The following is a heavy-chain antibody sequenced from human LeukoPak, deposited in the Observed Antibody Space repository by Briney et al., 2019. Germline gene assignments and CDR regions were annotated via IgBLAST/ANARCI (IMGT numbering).Heavy chain of an antibody. CDR3: AKVVGTGTTPTDY. Sequence: GGSLRLSCAASGFTFSYFWMSWVRQAPGKGLEWVANTNLDGTERHYVDSVKGRFTISRDNSKNTLSLQMNSLRVEDTAVYYCAKVVGTGTTPTDYWGQGTLVTVSS. CDR2: TNLDGTER. J-gene: IGHJ4*02. V-gene: IGHV3-7*05. CDR1: GFTFSYFW. D-gene: IGHD1-1*01.